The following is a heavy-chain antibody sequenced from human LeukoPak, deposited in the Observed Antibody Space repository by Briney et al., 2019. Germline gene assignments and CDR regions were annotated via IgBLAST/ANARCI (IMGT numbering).Heavy chain of an antibody. J-gene: IGHJ4*02. CDR2: ISYDGSNK. CDR1: EFTFSSYA. V-gene: IGHV3-30-3*01. D-gene: IGHD4-17*01. Sequence: GRSLRLSCAASEFTFSSYAMHWVRQAPGKGLEWVAVISYDGSNKYYADSVKGRFTISRDNSKNTLYLQMNSLRAEDTAVYYCAREVYGDYGGFDYWGQGTLVTVSS. CDR3: AREVYGDYGGFDY.